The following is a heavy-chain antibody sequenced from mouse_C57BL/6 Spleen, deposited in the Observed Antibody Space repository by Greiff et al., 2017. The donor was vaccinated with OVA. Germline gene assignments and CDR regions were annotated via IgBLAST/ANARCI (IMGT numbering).Heavy chain of an antibody. Sequence: DVKLVESGGDLVKPGGSLKLSCAASGFTFSSYGMSWVRQTPDKRLEWVATISSGGSYTYSPDSVKGRFTISRDNAKNTLYLQMSSLKSEDTAMYYCASLYSNPFAYWGQGTLVTVSA. D-gene: IGHD2-5*01. V-gene: IGHV5-6*02. CDR2: ISSGGSYT. J-gene: IGHJ3*01. CDR3: ASLYSNPFAY. CDR1: GFTFSSYG.